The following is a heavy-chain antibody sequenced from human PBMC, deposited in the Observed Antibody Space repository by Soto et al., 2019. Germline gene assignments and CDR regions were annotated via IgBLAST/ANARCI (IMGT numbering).Heavy chain of an antibody. Sequence: QVQLVQSGAEVKKPGASVKVSCKASGFTFSDYGLSWVRQAPGQPLEWMGWISGDNINSKYSQKFQGRLTMTTDTSTATASRELRSLTSDDTAVYYCGREGQQLAQEKYYQFNGMDVWGQGTTVTVSS. J-gene: IGHJ6*02. V-gene: IGHV1-18*01. CDR1: GFTFSDYG. D-gene: IGHD6-13*01. CDR2: ISGDNINS. CDR3: GREGQQLAQEKYYQFNGMDV.